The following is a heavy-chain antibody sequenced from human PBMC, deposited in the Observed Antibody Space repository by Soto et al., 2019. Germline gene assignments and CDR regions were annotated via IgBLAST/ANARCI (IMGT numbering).Heavy chain of an antibody. CDR3: ARAYEGDYFDY. J-gene: IGHJ4*02. CDR1: GFTFSSYA. Sequence: QVQLVESGGGVFQPGRSLRLSCAASGFTFSSYAMHWVRQAPGKGLEWVAVISYDGSNKYYADSVKGRFTISRDNSKNTLYLKMNSLSAEETAVYYCARAYEGDYFDYWGQGTLVTVSS. V-gene: IGHV3-30-3*01. D-gene: IGHD3-16*01. CDR2: ISYDGSNK.